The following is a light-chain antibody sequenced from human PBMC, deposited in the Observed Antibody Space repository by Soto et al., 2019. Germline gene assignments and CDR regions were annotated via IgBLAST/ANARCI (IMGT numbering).Light chain of an antibody. CDR1: SSDVGTYKF. CDR2: EGT. V-gene: IGLV2-23*01. Sequence: QSALTQPASVSGSPGQSITISCTGTSSDVGTYKFVSWYQQHPGKVPTLMIHEGTKRPSGVSNRFSGSNSGNTATLTISGLQPEDEANYYCCSYAGTSFWVFGGGTKLTVL. J-gene: IGLJ3*02. CDR3: CSYAGTSFWV.